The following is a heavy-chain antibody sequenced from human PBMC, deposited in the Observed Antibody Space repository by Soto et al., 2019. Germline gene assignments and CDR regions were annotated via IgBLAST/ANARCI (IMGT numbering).Heavy chain of an antibody. CDR2: TYYRSKWYN. Sequence: TLSLTCAISGDSVSSNSAAWNWIRQSPSRGLEWLGRTYYRSKWYNDYAVSLKSRISINPDTPKNQFSLHLNSVTPEDTAVYYCARRGYCTNGVCYYGMDVWGQGTTVTVSS. V-gene: IGHV6-1*01. CDR3: ARRGYCTNGVCYYGMDV. D-gene: IGHD2-8*01. J-gene: IGHJ6*02. CDR1: GDSVSSNSAA.